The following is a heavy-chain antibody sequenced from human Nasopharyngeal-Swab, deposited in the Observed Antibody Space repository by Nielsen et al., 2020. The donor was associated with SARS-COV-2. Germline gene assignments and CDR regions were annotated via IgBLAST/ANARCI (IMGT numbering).Heavy chain of an antibody. D-gene: IGHD2-15*01. CDR1: AYTFTNYA. CDR3: ARELVGSCSGGSCYSNWFDP. Sequence: ASVKVSCKASAYTFTNYAVNWVRQPPGQGLEWMGWINTHTGNPTYAQGFTGRFVFSLDTSVSTAYLQISSLKAEDTAVYYCARELVGSCSGGSCYSNWFDPWGQGTLVTVSS. V-gene: IGHV7-4-1*02. J-gene: IGHJ5*02. CDR2: INTHTGNP.